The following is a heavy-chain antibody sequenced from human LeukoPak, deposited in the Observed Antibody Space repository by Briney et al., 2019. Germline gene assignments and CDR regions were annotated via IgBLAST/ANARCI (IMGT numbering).Heavy chain of an antibody. D-gene: IGHD3-3*01. V-gene: IGHV7-4-1*02. CDR1: GYTFTSYA. Sequence: ASVTVSCTASGYTFTSYAMNWVRQAPGQGLEWMGWINTNTGNPTYAQGFTGRFVFSLDTSVSTAYLQISSLKAEDTAVYYCARDAQRSYYDFWSGRNDAFDIWGQGTMVTVSS. CDR3: ARDAQRSYYDFWSGRNDAFDI. CDR2: INTNTGNP. J-gene: IGHJ3*02.